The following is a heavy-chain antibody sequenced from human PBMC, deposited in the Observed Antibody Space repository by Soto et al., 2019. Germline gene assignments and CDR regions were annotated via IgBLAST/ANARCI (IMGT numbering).Heavy chain of an antibody. J-gene: IGHJ6*02. Sequence: SVKVSCTASGGTFSSYAISWVRQAPGQGLEWMGGIIPIFGTANYAQKFQGRVTITADESTSTAYMELSSLRSEDTAVYYCARGYYYDSSGYSPHYYYGMDVWGQGTTVTVSS. V-gene: IGHV1-69*13. CDR3: ARGYYYDSSGYSPHYYYGMDV. CDR2: IIPIFGTA. D-gene: IGHD3-22*01. CDR1: GGTFSSYA.